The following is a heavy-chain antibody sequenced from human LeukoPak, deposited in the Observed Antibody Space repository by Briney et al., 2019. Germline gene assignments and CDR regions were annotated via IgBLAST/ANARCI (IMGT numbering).Heavy chain of an antibody. CDR1: GFTFSTNA. CDR3: ARVFRFSHFDC. V-gene: IGHV3-30*07. Sequence: GGSLRLSGAAPGFTFSTNAIHWVRKAPGKGQEWVAVISYDGTNKNYADSVKGRFTISRDNSKNTLYLQLNSLRAEDTAVYFCARVFRFSHFDCWGQGTLVTVSS. J-gene: IGHJ4*02. D-gene: IGHD3-10*02. CDR2: ISYDGTNK.